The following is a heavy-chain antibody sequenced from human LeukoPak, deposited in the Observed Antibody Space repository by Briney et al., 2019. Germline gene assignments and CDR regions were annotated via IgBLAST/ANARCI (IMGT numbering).Heavy chain of an antibody. Sequence: PSETLSLTCAVSGGSISSSGYSWSRIRQPPGKGLEWIGYICHSGSTYYNPSLKGRVTISVDRSKNQFSLKLSSVTAADTAVYYCARLGGLWFGLKYNWFDPWGQGTLVTVSS. CDR3: ARLGGLWFGLKYNWFDP. V-gene: IGHV4-30-2*01. D-gene: IGHD3-10*01. CDR2: ICHSGST. J-gene: IGHJ5*02. CDR1: GGSISSSGYS.